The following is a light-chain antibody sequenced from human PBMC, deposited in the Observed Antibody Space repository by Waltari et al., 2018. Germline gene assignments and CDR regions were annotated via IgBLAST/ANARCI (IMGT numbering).Light chain of an antibody. Sequence: DIVMTQSPLSLPVTPGEPASISCRSSQSLLHSTGYNFLDWYLQKPGQSPQLVIYFGSSRASGVPDRFSGSVSGTEFTLTISSLQSEDFAVYVCQQYNRWPFTFGGGTKVEIK. V-gene: IGKV2-28*01. CDR1: QSLLHSTGYNF. CDR3: QQYNRWPFT. CDR2: FGS. J-gene: IGKJ4*01.